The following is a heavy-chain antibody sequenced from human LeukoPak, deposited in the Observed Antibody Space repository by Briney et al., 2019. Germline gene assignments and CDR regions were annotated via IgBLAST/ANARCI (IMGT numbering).Heavy chain of an antibody. V-gene: IGHV5-51*01. Sequence: GESLKISCKASGYSFTTYWIGWVRQMPGKGLEWMGIIYPGDSDTRYSPSFQGQVSISADKSISTAYLQWSSLKASDTAMYYCASGSTWPRTRNFDYWGQGTLVTVSS. J-gene: IGHJ4*02. CDR3: ASGSTWPRTRNFDY. D-gene: IGHD6-13*01. CDR1: GYSFTTYW. CDR2: IYPGDSDT.